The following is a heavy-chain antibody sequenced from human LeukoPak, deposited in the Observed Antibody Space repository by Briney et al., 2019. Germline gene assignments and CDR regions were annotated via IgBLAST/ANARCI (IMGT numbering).Heavy chain of an antibody. Sequence: ASVKVSCKASGYTFTGYYMHCVRQAPGQGLEWMGWINPNSGGTNYAQKFQGRVTMSRDTSISTAYMELSRLRSDDTAVYYCWVVITHDAFDIWGQGTMVTVSS. CDR1: GYTFTGYY. V-gene: IGHV1-2*02. D-gene: IGHD3-22*01. CDR3: WVVITHDAFDI. CDR2: INPNSGGT. J-gene: IGHJ3*02.